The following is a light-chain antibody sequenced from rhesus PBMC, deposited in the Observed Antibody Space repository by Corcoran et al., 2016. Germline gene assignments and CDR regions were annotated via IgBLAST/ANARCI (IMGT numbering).Light chain of an antibody. J-gene: IGKJ3*01. Sequence: DIQMTQSPSSLSASVGDRLTITCQARQGISNNLAWYQQKPGKVPKLLIYASSHLQSGVPSRFSGYGSVTYFTLTISSLQPEDFATYYCQHGYGTPFTFGPGTKLDIK. CDR2: ASS. CDR1: QGISNN. CDR3: QHGYGTPFT. V-gene: IGKV1S17*01.